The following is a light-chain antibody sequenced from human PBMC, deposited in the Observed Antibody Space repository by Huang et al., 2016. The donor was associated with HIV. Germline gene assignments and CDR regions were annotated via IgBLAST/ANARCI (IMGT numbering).Light chain of an antibody. J-gene: IGKJ3*01. V-gene: IGKV3-11*01. CDR1: QSVSSD. Sequence: EIVLTQSPATLSLSPGERATLSCRSSQSVSSDLAWYQQKPGQAPRLLIDDASNRAAGIPARFIGSGSGTDFSLTITSLEPEDFAVYYCQQRSDWPLTFGPGTKVDIK. CDR2: DAS. CDR3: QQRSDWPLT.